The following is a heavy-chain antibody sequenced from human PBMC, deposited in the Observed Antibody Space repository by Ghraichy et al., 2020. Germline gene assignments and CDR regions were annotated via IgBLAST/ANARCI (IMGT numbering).Heavy chain of an antibody. J-gene: IGHJ4*02. D-gene: IGHD1-1*01. CDR3: ARVSNWNYIDY. CDR2: IGSSSTI. CDR1: EFTFSSYS. Sequence: GGSLRLSCAASEFTFSSYSINWVRQAPGKGLEWVSYIGSSSTIYYADAVKGRFTISSDNAKNSLYLQMNSLRAEDTGVYYCARVSNWNYIDYWGQGTLVTVSS. V-gene: IGHV3-48*04.